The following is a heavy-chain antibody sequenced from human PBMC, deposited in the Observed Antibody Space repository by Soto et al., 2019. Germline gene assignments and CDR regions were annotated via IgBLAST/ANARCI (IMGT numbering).Heavy chain of an antibody. CDR3: ARIRGSGWYMDY. CDR1: GFSLSTSGVG. J-gene: IGHJ4*02. Sequence: GSGPTLVNPTQTLTLTCTFSGFSLSTSGVGVGWIRQPPGKALEWLALIDWDDDKYYSTSLKTRLTISKDTSKNQVVLTMTNMDPVDTATYYCARIRGSGWYMDYWGQGTLVTVSS. V-gene: IGHV2-70*01. D-gene: IGHD6-19*01. CDR2: IDWDDDK.